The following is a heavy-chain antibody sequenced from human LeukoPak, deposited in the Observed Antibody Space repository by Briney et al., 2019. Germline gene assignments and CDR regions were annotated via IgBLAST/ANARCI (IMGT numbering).Heavy chain of an antibody. J-gene: IGHJ3*02. CDR2: IYTSGST. V-gene: IGHV4-61*02. Sequence: PSETLSLTCTVSGGSISSGSYYWSWIRQPAGKGLEWIGRIYTSGSTNYNPSLKSRVTISVDTSKNQFSLKLSSVTAADTAVYYCARDRSYAFDIWGQGTMVTVSS. CDR1: GGSISSGSYY. CDR3: ARDRSYAFDI.